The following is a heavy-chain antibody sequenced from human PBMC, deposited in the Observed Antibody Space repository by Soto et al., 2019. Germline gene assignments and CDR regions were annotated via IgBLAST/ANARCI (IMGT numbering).Heavy chain of an antibody. Sequence: QVQLQQWGAGLLKPSETLSLTCAVSGGSFSGYYWTWIRQTPGKGLEWIGEISHSGSTNYKPSLKSRVTISADPSKKQFSLNLTSVTAADSGVYYCARGECSSNYCFTRWALDIWGQGTVVTVSS. CDR3: ARGECSSNYCFTRWALDI. CDR2: ISHSGST. V-gene: IGHV4-34*01. CDR1: GGSFSGYY. J-gene: IGHJ3*02. D-gene: IGHD2-2*01.